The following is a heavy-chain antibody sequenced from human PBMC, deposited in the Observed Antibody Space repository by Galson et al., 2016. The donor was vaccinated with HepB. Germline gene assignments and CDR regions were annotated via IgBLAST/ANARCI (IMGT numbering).Heavy chain of an antibody. D-gene: IGHD3-10*01. J-gene: IGHJ6*02. Sequence: SLRLSCAASGFTVSSKYMSWVRQAPGKGLEWVSVIDGGGSTYYADSVKGRFTISRDSARNTLLLQMKSLRAEDTAIYYCASAYYHYYYDYAMDVWGQGTTVTVSS. CDR2: IDGGGST. CDR1: GFTVSSKY. CDR3: ASAYYHYYYDYAMDV. V-gene: IGHV3-53*01.